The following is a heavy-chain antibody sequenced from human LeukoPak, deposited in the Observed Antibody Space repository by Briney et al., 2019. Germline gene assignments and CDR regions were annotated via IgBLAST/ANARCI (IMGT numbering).Heavy chain of an antibody. J-gene: IGHJ4*02. V-gene: IGHV3-23*01. Sequence: PGGSLRLSCAASGFTFSSYAMSWVRQAPGKGLEWVSAISGSTGRTYYADSVKGRFTISRDNSKNTLYLQMNNLRAEDTAVCYCAPRVVGSAPFDYWGQGTLVTVSS. CDR1: GFTFSSYA. CDR2: ISGSTGRT. D-gene: IGHD2-15*01. CDR3: APRVVGSAPFDY.